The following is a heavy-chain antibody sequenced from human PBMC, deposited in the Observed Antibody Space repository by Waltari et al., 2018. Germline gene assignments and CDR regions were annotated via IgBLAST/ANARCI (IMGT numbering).Heavy chain of an antibody. D-gene: IGHD6-19*01. J-gene: IGHJ5*02. V-gene: IGHV3-33*01. Sequence: QVQFVESGGGVVQPGRSLRLSCIGSAFSFSAYGMHWVRRAPGKGLDWGALIWFDGTKEYYADSVKGRFRISRDNSNNMVFLQMDNLRAEDTAVYYCATTYSSGWYHQFDPRGQGTRVTVSS. CDR3: ATTYSSGWYHQFDP. CDR1: AFSFSAYG. CDR2: IWFDGTKE.